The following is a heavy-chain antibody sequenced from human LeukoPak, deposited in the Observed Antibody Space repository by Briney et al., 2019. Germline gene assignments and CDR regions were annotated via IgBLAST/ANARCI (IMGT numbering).Heavy chain of an antibody. V-gene: IGHV3-48*04. CDR3: ARDQRWQLPHYFDS. CDR1: GFTFSSYS. CDR2: ISASSSTI. Sequence: GGSLRLSCAASGFTFSSYSMSWVRQAPGKGLQWVSYISASSSTIYYADSVKGRFNISRDNAANPLYLQMNSLRVEDTAIYSCARDQRWQLPHYFDSWGQGTLVTVSS. D-gene: IGHD4-23*01. J-gene: IGHJ4*02.